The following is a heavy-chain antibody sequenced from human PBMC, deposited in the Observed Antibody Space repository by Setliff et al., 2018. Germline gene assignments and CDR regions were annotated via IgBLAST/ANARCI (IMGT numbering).Heavy chain of an antibody. D-gene: IGHD6-6*01. CDR3: AREGSSSYDY. CDR2: IYYSGST. Sequence: KTSETLSLTCTVSGGSISSHYWSWIRQPPGKGLEWIGSIYYSGSTNYNPSLKSRVTISVDTSKNQFSLKLSSVTAADTAVYYCAREGSSSYDYWGQGTLVTVSS. V-gene: IGHV4-59*11. J-gene: IGHJ4*02. CDR1: GGSISSHY.